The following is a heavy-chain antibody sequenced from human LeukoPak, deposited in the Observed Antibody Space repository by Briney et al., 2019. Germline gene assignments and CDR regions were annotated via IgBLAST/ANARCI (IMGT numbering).Heavy chain of an antibody. D-gene: IGHD6-19*01. J-gene: IGHJ4*02. V-gene: IGHV3-30*18. CDR3: AKDADSSGWYFEPDY. CDR1: GFTFSRYG. Sequence: PGRSLRLSCAASGFTFSRYGMHWVRQAPGKGVEWVAVISYDGSNKYYADSVKGRFTISRDNSKNTLYLQMNSLRAEDTAVYYCAKDADSSGWYFEPDYWGQGTLVTVSS. CDR2: ISYDGSNK.